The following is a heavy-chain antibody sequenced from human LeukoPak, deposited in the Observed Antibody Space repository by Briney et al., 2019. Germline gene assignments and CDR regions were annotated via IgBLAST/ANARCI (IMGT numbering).Heavy chain of an antibody. J-gene: IGHJ2*01. V-gene: IGHV3-23*01. CDR3: AKDSGTCCWYFDL. Sequence: GGSLRLSCTASDFTFSSYDMNWVRQTPGRGLEWVSSISRNGGSTYADSVKGRFTISRDNSKNTLYLQMNSLRGEDAAVYYCAKDSGTCCWYFDLWGRGTLVTVSS. CDR2: ISRNGGST. CDR1: DFTFSSYD. D-gene: IGHD1-26*01.